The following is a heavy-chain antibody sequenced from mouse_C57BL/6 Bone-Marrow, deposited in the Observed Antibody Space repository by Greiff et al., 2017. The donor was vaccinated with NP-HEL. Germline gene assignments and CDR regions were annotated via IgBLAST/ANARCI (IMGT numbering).Heavy chain of an antibody. Sequence: EVQLVESGGGLVKPGGSLKLSCAASGFTFSDYGMHWVRQAPEKGLEWVAYISSGSSTIYYADTVKGRFTISRDNAKHTLFLQMTSLRSEDTAMYYCARNLYYYAMDYWGQGTSVTVSS. CDR1: GFTFSDYG. V-gene: IGHV5-17*01. CDR2: ISSGSSTI. CDR3: ARNLYYYAMDY. D-gene: IGHD5-1*01. J-gene: IGHJ4*01.